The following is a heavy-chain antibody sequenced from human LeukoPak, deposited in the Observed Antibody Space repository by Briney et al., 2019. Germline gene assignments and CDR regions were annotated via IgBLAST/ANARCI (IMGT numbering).Heavy chain of an antibody. CDR2: ISRSGDAT. D-gene: IGHD4-17*01. V-gene: IGHV3-23*01. Sequence: PGGSLRLSCVVSGFTFTTYGMSWVRQAPGKGLEWVSAISRSGDATYYADSVKGRSTFSRDNSNNLFHLQMNSLRADDTAVYYCAPQPDSYGDPASYF. J-gene: IGHJ1*01. CDR1: GFTFTTYG. CDR3: APQPDSYGDPASYF.